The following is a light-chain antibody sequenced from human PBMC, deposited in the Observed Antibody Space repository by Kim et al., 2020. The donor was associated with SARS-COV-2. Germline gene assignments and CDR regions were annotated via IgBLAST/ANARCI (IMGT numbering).Light chain of an antibody. CDR2: GAS. J-gene: IGKJ1*01. CDR1: QSVSSSY. Sequence: PGERATPPCRASQSVSSSYLAWYQQKPGQAPRLLIYGASSRATGIPDRFSGSGSGTDFTLTISRLEPEDFAVYYCQQYGSSPPTFGQGTKVDIK. V-gene: IGKV3-20*01. CDR3: QQYGSSPPT.